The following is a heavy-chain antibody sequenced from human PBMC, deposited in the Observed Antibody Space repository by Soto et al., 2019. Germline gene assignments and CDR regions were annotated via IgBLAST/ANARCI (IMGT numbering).Heavy chain of an antibody. CDR1: GGSFSGYY. Sequence: SETLSLTCAVYGGSFSGYYWSWIRQPPGKGLEWIGEINHSGSTNYNPSLKSRVTISVDTSKNQFSLKLSSVTAADTAVYYCAGLIAAAGDYYYYYGMDVWGQGTTVTVSS. CDR2: INHSGST. CDR3: AGLIAAAGDYYYYYGMDV. V-gene: IGHV4-34*01. D-gene: IGHD6-13*01. J-gene: IGHJ6*02.